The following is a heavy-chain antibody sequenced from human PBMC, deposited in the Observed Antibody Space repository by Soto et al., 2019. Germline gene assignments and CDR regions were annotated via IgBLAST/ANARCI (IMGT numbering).Heavy chain of an antibody. V-gene: IGHV4-59*01. CDR3: ASLVAGYSYGHFDY. CDR1: GGSISSYY. Sequence: PSETLSLTCTVSGGSISSYYWCWIRQPPGKGLEWIGYIYYRGSTNYNPSLKSRVTISVDTSKNQFSLKLSSVTAADTAVYYCASLVAGYSYGHFDYWGQGTLVTVSS. CDR2: IYYRGST. D-gene: IGHD5-18*01. J-gene: IGHJ4*02.